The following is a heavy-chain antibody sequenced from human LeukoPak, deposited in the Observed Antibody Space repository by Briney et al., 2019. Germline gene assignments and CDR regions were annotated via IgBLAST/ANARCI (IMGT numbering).Heavy chain of an antibody. V-gene: IGHV3-33*07. J-gene: IGHJ4*02. D-gene: IGHD6-19*01. CDR3: AREWGRIAVAGVPGY. Sequence: GGSLRLSCAVSGVIFSKYGMNWVRQAPGKGLEWVALILYYACTKFLADSVRGRFTISRDNSPNTLYLQMSSLRVDDTAVYYCAREWGRIAVAGVPGYWGQGALVTVSS. CDR1: GVIFSKYG. CDR2: ILYYACTK.